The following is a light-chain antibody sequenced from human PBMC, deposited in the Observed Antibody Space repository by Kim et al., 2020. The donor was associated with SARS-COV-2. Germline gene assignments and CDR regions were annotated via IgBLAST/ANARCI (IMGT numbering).Light chain of an antibody. V-gene: IGKV1-9*01. CDR2: SAS. J-gene: IGKJ4*01. CDR3: QQLSSYPLT. Sequence: ASVGDRVTITCRASQGISSYLAWYQQKPGLAPKVLIFSASTLQSGVPSRFSGSGSGTDFTLTISSLQPEDFATYYCQQLSSYPLTFCGGTKVDIK. CDR1: QGISSY.